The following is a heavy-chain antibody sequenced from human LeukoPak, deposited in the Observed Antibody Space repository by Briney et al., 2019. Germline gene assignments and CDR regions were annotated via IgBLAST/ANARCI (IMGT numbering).Heavy chain of an antibody. J-gene: IGHJ4*02. CDR3: ATIPEDRENYIDY. D-gene: IGHD1-14*01. CDR1: GGSVSSRDYY. V-gene: IGHV4-30-4*01. CDR2: IYYSGTT. Sequence: SQTLSLTCTVSGGSVSSRDYYWIWIRQSPGKGLEWVGLIYYSGTTYYSPSLKSRIAMSVDTSKNQFSLRLNSVTAADTAVYYCATIPEDRENYIDYWGQGTLVTVSS.